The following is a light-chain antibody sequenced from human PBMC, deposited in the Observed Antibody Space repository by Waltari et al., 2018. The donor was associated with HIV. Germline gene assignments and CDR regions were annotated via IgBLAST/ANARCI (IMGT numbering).Light chain of an antibody. Sequence: DIVMTQPPDSLAVSLGERAPIHPQSSPSVLYSSNNENYLAWYQQRPGQPPKLLIYWASTREIGVPDRFSGSGSGADFTLTINSLQAEDVAVYYCQQYYSSPLTFGQGTRLEIK. J-gene: IGKJ5*01. CDR1: PSVLYSSNNENY. V-gene: IGKV4-1*01. CDR2: WAS. CDR3: QQYYSSPLT.